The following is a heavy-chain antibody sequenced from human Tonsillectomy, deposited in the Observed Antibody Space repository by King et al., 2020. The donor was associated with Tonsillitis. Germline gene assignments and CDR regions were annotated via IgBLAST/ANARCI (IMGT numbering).Heavy chain of an antibody. Sequence: VQLQESGPGLVKPSETLSLTCTVSGGSISSDYWSWIRQPPGKGLEWIGDIYYSGSTNYNPSLKSRVTISVDTSKNPFSLKLSSVTAADTAVYYCARDGGQNNPDAFDIWGQGTMVTVSS. V-gene: IGHV4-59*01. CDR3: ARDGGQNNPDAFDI. J-gene: IGHJ3*02. CDR1: GGSISSDY. CDR2: IYYSGST. D-gene: IGHD1-14*01.